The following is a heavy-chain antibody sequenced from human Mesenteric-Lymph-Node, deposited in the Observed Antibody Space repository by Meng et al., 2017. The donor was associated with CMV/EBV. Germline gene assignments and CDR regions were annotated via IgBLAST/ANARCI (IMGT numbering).Heavy chain of an antibody. Sequence: GAGLVTPSVILPLPCAVYVVSFSGYNWSWIRQPPGKGLGLIGEINHSGSNNYNPSLKRRVTISVDTSKNQFSLKLSSVSAADTAVYYCARHQRWLKSEGGFNYWGQGTLVTVSS. V-gene: IGHV4-34*01. CDR3: ARHQRWLKSEGGFNY. CDR2: INHSGSN. D-gene: IGHD4-23*01. J-gene: IGHJ4*02. CDR1: VVSFSGYN.